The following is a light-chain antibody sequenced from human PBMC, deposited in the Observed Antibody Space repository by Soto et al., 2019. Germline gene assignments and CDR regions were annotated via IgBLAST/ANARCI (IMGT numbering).Light chain of an antibody. CDR2: AAS. Sequence: EIVMTQSPATLSVSPGERATLSCRASQSFSNNLAWYQQKPGQAPRLLIFAASTRATGIPARFSGRGSGTEFTLTISNLQSEDSEVYYCHQYYKWHQTFGNGTKADIX. J-gene: IGKJ1*01. CDR1: QSFSNN. CDR3: HQYYKWHQT. V-gene: IGKV3-15*01.